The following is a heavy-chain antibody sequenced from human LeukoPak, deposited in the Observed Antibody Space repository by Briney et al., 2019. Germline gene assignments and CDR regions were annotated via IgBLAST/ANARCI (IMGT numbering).Heavy chain of an antibody. D-gene: IGHD3-10*01. J-gene: IGHJ5*02. Sequence: SETLSLTCTVSGGSISSYYWSWIRQPPGKGLEWIAYIYYTGSTNYDPKYNPSLKSRVTISVDTSKNQFSLKLSTVTAADTAVYFCAREERGRGGFVDPWGQGILVTVSS. CDR3: AREERGRGGFVDP. V-gene: IGHV4-59*12. CDR2: IYYTGST. CDR1: GGSISSYY.